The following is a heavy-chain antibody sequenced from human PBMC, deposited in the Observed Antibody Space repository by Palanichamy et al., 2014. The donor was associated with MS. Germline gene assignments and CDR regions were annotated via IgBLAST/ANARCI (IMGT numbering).Heavy chain of an antibody. CDR2: IYYSGST. J-gene: IGHJ5*02. Sequence: QLQLQESGPGLVKPSGDPCPSPCTVSGGSISSSSYYWGWIRQPPGKGLEWIGSIYYSGSTYYNPSLKSRVTISVDTSKNQFSLKLSSVTAADTAVYYCARRYNYDILTGRINWFDPWGQGTLVTVSS. CDR1: GGSISSSSYY. D-gene: IGHD3-9*01. CDR3: ARRYNYDILTGRINWFDP. V-gene: IGHV4-39*01.